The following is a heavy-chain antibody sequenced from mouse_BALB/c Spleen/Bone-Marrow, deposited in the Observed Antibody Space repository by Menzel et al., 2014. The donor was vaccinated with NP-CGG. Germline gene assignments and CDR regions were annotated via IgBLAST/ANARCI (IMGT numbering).Heavy chain of an antibody. V-gene: IGHV3-1*02. J-gene: IGHJ4*01. Sequence: EVQLQQSGPDLVKPSQSLSLTCTVTGYSITSGYSCHWIRQFPGNNLEWMGYIHYSGSTNYNPSLKSRISITRDTSKNQFFLQLNSVTTEDTATYYCARREFAMDYWGQGTSVTVSS. CDR3: ARREFAMDY. CDR1: GYSITSGYS. CDR2: IHYSGST.